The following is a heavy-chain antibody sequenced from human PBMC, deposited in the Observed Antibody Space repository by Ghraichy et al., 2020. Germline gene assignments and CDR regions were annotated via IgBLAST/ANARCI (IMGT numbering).Heavy chain of an antibody. V-gene: IGHV3-30*18. Sequence: GGSLRLSCAASGFTFSSYGMHWVRQAPGKGLEWVAVISYDGSNNKKYADSVKGRFTISRDNSKNTLYLQMNSLRAEDTAVYYCAKDWTTGGDHIDYWGQGTLVTVSS. CDR1: GFTFSSYG. D-gene: IGHD2-21*02. J-gene: IGHJ4*02. CDR2: ISYDGSNNK. CDR3: AKDWTTGGDHIDY.